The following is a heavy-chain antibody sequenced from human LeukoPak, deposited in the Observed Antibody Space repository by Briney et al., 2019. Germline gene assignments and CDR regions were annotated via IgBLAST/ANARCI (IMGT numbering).Heavy chain of an antibody. J-gene: IGHJ4*02. D-gene: IGHD3-9*01. CDR1: GYTFTGYY. CDR3: ARGPDDKQFHTGGD. V-gene: IGHV1-2*06. Sequence: ASVKVSCKASGYTFTGYYIHWMRQALGQGLEWMGRINPKSGDTDFAQKFQGRVTMTRDTSISTAYMELSRLRSDDTAVYYCARGPDDKQFHTGGDWGQGTLVTVSS. CDR2: INPKSGDT.